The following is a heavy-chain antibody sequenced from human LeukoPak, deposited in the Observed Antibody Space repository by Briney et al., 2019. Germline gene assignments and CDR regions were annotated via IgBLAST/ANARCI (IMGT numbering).Heavy chain of an antibody. D-gene: IGHD3-22*01. Sequence: SETLSLTCAVYGESFSGYYWSWIRQPPGKGLEWIGEINHSGSTNYNPSLKSRVTISVDTSKNQFSLKLSSVTAADTAVYYCARGLMYYYDSSGYFDAFDIWGQGTMVTVSS. CDR3: ARGLMYYYDSSGYFDAFDI. CDR1: GESFSGYY. J-gene: IGHJ3*02. V-gene: IGHV4-34*01. CDR2: INHSGST.